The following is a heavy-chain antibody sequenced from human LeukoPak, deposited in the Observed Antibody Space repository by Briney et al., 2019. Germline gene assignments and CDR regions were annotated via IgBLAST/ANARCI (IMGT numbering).Heavy chain of an antibody. Sequence: SETLSLTCTVSGYSISSGYYWGWIRQPPGKGLEWIGSGYHIGSTYFNPSLRSRVTILIDIFKNQFSLKLSSVTAADTAVYYCARYCSGGSCYFPIFDYWGQGTLVTVSS. D-gene: IGHD2-15*01. V-gene: IGHV4-38-2*02. CDR1: GYSISSGYY. CDR2: GYHIGST. J-gene: IGHJ4*02. CDR3: ARYCSGGSCYFPIFDY.